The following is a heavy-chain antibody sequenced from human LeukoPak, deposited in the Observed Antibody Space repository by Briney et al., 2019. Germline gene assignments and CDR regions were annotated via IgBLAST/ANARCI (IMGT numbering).Heavy chain of an antibody. D-gene: IGHD3-3*02. CDR1: GFTFSNAW. CDR2: IKSKTDGGTT. CDR3: TTALDYYYGMDV. J-gene: IGHJ6*02. V-gene: IGHV3-15*01. Sequence: GGSLRLSCAASGFTFSNAWMSWVRQAPGKGLEWVGRIKSKTDGGTTDYAAPVKGRFTISRDDSKNTLYLQMNSLKTEDTAVYYCTTALDYYYGMDVWGQGTTVTVSS.